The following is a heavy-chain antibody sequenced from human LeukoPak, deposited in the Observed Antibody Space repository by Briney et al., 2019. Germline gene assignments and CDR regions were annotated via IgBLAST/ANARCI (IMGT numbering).Heavy chain of an antibody. V-gene: IGHV4-4*07. D-gene: IGHD2-2*01. CDR3: ARDFASGSTNCGSWFDP. CDR2: FYTSGST. J-gene: IGHJ5*02. CDR1: GGSISSYS. Sequence: SETLSLTCTVSGGSISSYSWSWIRQPAGKGLEWIGRFYTSGSTNYNPSLKSRVTMSVDTSKNQFSLKLSSVTAADTAMYYCARDFASGSTNCGSWFDPWGQGTLVSVSS.